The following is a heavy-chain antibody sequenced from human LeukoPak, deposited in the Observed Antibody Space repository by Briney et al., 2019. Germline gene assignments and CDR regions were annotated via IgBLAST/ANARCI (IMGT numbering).Heavy chain of an antibody. D-gene: IGHD1-7*01. CDR3: ARDTNWNYRGPRWWFDP. J-gene: IGHJ5*02. CDR2: IYYSGST. CDR1: GGSISSSSYY. V-gene: IGHV4-39*02. Sequence: PSETLSLTCTVSGGSISSSSYYWGWIRQPPGKGLEWIGSIYYSGSTYYNPSLKSRVTISVDTSKNQFSLKLSSVTAADTAVYYCARDTNWNYRGPRWWFDPWGQGTLVTVSS.